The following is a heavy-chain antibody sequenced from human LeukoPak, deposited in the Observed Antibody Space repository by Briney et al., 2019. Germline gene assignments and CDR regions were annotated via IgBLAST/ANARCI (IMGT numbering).Heavy chain of an antibody. V-gene: IGHV4-39*07. CDR1: GGSISSSPYY. CDR2: IYKSGST. CDR3: ARGSFGSNDY. D-gene: IGHD3-10*01. J-gene: IGHJ4*02. Sequence: PSETLSLTCTVSGGSISSSPYYWGWIRQPPGKGLEWIGTIYKSGSTYFNPSLRSRVTISVDTSKNQFSLKLNSVTAADTAVYYCARGSFGSNDYWGQGTLVTVSS.